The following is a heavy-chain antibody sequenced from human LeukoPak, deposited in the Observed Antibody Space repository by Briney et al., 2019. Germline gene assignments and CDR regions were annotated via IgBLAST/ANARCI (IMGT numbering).Heavy chain of an antibody. Sequence: SQTLSLTCTVSGGSISSGSYYWSWIRQPAGKGLEWIGRIYTSGNTNYNPSLTSRVTMSVDTSKNQFSLKLTSVTAADTAVYYCARAQWLDPAFDYWGQGTLVTVSS. D-gene: IGHD6-19*01. V-gene: IGHV4-61*02. J-gene: IGHJ4*02. CDR2: IYTSGNT. CDR3: ARAQWLDPAFDY. CDR1: GGSISSGSYY.